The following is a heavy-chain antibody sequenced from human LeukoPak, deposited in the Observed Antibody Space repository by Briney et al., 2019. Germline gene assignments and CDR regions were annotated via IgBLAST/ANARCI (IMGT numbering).Heavy chain of an antibody. CDR2: ISHDVKTT. V-gene: IGHV3-30*04. Sequence: PGKSLRLSCVASGFSFSDSAIHWVRQAPGKGLEWVAVISHDVKTTYYADSAKGRFTISRDNSRNTVFLQMDRLRPEDTAVYYCVKEAYYGWGSSPTFYFDYWGQGTRVTVSS. D-gene: IGHD3-10*01. CDR3: VKEAYYGWGSSPTFYFDY. J-gene: IGHJ4*02. CDR1: GFSFSDSA.